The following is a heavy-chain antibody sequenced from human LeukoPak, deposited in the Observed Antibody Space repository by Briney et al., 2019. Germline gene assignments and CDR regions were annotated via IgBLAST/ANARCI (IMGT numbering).Heavy chain of an antibody. CDR2: IYYSGST. D-gene: IGHD3-22*01. CDR3: ARLDSSGHFDC. V-gene: IGHV4-59*08. J-gene: IGHJ4*02. CDR1: GGSISSYY. Sequence: SETLSLTCTVSGGSISSYYWSWIRQPPGKGLEWIGYIYYSGSTNYNPSLKSRVTISVDTSKNQFSLKLSSVTAADTAVYYCARLDSSGHFDCWGQGTLVTVSS.